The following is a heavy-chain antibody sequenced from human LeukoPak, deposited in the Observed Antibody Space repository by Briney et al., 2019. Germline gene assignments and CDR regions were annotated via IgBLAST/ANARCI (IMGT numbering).Heavy chain of an antibody. V-gene: IGHV1-8*01. CDR3: ARHFDDYGDYGGYVGDY. CDR1: GYTFTSYD. Sequence: ASVTVSCKASGYTFTSYDINWVQQATGQGLEWMGWMNPNSGNTGYAQKFQGRVTMARNTSISTAYMELSSLRSEDTAVYYCARHFDDYGDYGGYVGDYWGQGTLVTVSS. CDR2: MNPNSGNT. J-gene: IGHJ4*02. D-gene: IGHD4-17*01.